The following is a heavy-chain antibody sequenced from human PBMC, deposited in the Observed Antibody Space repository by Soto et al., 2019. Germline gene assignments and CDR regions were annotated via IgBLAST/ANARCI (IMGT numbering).Heavy chain of an antibody. CDR1: GFAFSNYG. V-gene: IGHV3-33*01. J-gene: IGHJ6*02. CDR2: IWSDGTKK. Sequence: GGSLRLSCTASGFAFSNYGIHWVRQAPGRGLEWVAVIWSDGTKKFYAGSVRGRFTISRDNSKNTLYLQMNSLRGEDTAVYYCARDPGKWGRAYYGMDVWGQGTTVTVSS. CDR3: ARDPGKWGRAYYGMDV. D-gene: IGHD3-16*01.